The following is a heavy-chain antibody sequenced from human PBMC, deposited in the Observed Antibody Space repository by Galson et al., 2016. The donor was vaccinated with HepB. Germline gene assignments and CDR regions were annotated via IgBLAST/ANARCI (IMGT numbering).Heavy chain of an antibody. V-gene: IGHV3-30-3*01. Sequence: SLRLSCAASGFTFSSYAMHWVRQAPGKGLEWVAVISYDGNIKYYGDSVKGRFTISRDNSRSTLSLQMNTLRPEDTAVYYCARGGVRFCSVTSCYAGTVRFDPRGQGTQVTVSS. J-gene: IGHJ5*02. CDR2: ISYDGNIK. D-gene: IGHD2-2*01. CDR3: ARGGVRFCSVTSCYAGTVRFDP. CDR1: GFTFSSYA.